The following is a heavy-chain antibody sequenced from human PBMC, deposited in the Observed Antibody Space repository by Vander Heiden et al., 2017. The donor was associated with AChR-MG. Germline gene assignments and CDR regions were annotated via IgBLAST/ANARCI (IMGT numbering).Heavy chain of an antibody. CDR1: GGSMSSYY. CDR2: IYYSGST. J-gene: IGHJ3*02. D-gene: IGHD2-21*02. CDR3: ARTSAVVVTARDAFDI. V-gene: IGHV4-59*01. Sequence: QVQLPVSGPRLVKPSETLSRTCTVSGGSMSSYYGSWIRQPPGKGLEWIGYIYYSGSTNYNPYLKSRVTISVDTSKNQFSLKLSSVTAADTAVYYCARTSAVVVTARDAFDIWGQGTMVTVSS.